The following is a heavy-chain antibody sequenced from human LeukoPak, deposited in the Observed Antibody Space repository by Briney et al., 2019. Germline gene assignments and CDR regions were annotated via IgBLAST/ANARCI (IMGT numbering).Heavy chain of an antibody. V-gene: IGHV3-30*02. CDR3: AKDFKLTMIRGVFEY. CDR2: IRYDGNNK. CDR1: GFTFGGYA. D-gene: IGHD3-10*01. J-gene: IGHJ4*02. Sequence: PGGSLRLSCAASGFTFGGYAMHWVRQAPGKGLEWVAFIRYDGNNKYYADSVKGRFTISRDNSKNTLNLQMNSLRAEDTAVYYCAKDFKLTMIRGVFEYWGQGTLVTVSS.